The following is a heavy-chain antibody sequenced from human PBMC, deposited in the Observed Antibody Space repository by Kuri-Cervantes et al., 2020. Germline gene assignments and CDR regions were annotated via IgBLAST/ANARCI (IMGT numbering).Heavy chain of an antibody. V-gene: IGHV3-20*04. CDR1: GFTFDDYG. J-gene: IGHJ4*02. D-gene: IGHD3-3*01. Sequence: GGSLRLSCAASGFTFDDYGMSWVRQAPGKGLEWVSGINWNGGSTGYADSVKGRFTISRDNAKNSLYLQTNSLRAEDTALYYCARVEVYDFWSGYCFDYWGQGTLVTVSS. CDR3: ARVEVYDFWSGYCFDY. CDR2: INWNGGST.